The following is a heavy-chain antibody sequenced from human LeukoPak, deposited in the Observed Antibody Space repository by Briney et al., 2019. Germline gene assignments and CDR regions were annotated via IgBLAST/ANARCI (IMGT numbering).Heavy chain of an antibody. V-gene: IGHV3-73*01. CDR3: MSGYNF. Sequence: GGSLRLSCAASVFTFSDSAMHWVRQASGKGLERIGRVRSKGNNYATAYAASVKGRSTISRDDSNNTGFLQMNSLKTEDTGIYYCMSGYNFWGQGALVTVSS. J-gene: IGHJ4*02. CDR2: VRSKGNNYAT. CDR1: VFTFSDSA. D-gene: IGHD1-1*01.